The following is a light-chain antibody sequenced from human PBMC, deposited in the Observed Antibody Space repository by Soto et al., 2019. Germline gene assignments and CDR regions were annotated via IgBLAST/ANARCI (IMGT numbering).Light chain of an antibody. CDR3: NSHTSSTFWV. Sequence: QSALTQPASVSGCPGQSITISCTGTSSDVGGYDLVSWYQLHPGKAPKLIIYEVSNRPSGVSNRFSGSKSGNTASLTISGLQAEDEADYYCNSHTSSTFWVFGGGTKLTVL. J-gene: IGLJ3*02. CDR1: SSDVGGYDL. CDR2: EVS. V-gene: IGLV2-14*01.